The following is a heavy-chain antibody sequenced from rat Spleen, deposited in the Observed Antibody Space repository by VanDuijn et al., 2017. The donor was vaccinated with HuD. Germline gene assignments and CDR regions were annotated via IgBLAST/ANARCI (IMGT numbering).Heavy chain of an antibody. J-gene: IGHJ3*01. V-gene: IGHV5S10*01. CDR2: SVYDGIRT. Sequence: EVQLVESGGVLVQPGRSLKLSCSASGFTFSDYTMAWVRQAPKKGLESVATSVYDGIRTYYRDSVRGRFTISRDNAKSTLYLQMDSLRSEDTATYYCATQDYEGAYYYGWFAYWGQGTLVTVSS. CDR3: ATQDYEGAYYYGWFAY. D-gene: IGHD1-12*02. CDR1: GFTFSDYT.